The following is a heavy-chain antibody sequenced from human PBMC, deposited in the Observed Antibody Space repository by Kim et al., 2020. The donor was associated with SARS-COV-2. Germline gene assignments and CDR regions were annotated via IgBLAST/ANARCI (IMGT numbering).Heavy chain of an antibody. CDR2: ST. Sequence: STNYNPSLKSRVTISVDTSKNQFSLKLSSVTAADTAVYYCASGLRFPFDYWGQGTLVTVSS. V-gene: IGHV4-34*01. D-gene: IGHD3-3*01. CDR3: ASGLRFPFDY. J-gene: IGHJ4*02.